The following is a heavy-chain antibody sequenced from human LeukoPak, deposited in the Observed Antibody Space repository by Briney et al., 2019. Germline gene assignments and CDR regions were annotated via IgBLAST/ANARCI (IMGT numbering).Heavy chain of an antibody. J-gene: IGHJ4*02. D-gene: IGHD7-27*01. CDR3: ARDYGDRRVYGDRPQAVGYFFDY. V-gene: IGHV3-7*01. Sequence: GGSLRLSCVAPGFTLSRCWMAWVRQAPGKGLEWVANIKQDGGETYYMDSVQGRFTISRDNSKNSLYLHMNDLRAEDTAVYYCARDYGDRRVYGDRPQAVGYFFDYWGQGSLVTVSS. CDR2: IKQDGGET. CDR1: GFTLSRCW.